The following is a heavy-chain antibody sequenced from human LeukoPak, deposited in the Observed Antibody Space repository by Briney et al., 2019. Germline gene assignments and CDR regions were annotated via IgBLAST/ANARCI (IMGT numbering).Heavy chain of an antibody. CDR3: ARDSLLLWFGELLYHDAFDI. J-gene: IGHJ3*02. V-gene: IGHV3-30*04. CDR1: GFTFSSYA. Sequence: GGSLRLSCAASGFTFSSYAMHWVRQAPGKGLEWVAVISYDGSNKYYADSVKGRFTISRDNSKNTLYLQMNSPRAEDTAVYYCARDSLLLWFGELLYHDAFDIWGQGTMVTVSS. CDR2: ISYDGSNK. D-gene: IGHD3-10*01.